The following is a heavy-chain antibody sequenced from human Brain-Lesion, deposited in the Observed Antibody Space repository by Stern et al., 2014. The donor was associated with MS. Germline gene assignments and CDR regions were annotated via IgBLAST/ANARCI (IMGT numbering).Heavy chain of an antibody. V-gene: IGHV5-51*01. J-gene: IGHJ4*02. CDR2: IYAVDSNS. Sequence: MQLVQSGAEVKKPGESLKISCKGSGYSFTSYWIGWVRQTPGKGLEWMGIIYAVDSNSRYRPSFQGQVPSSAAKSISTAYLQWSSLKASDTAMYYGATPAAGGSIDYWGQGTLVTVSS. CDR3: ATPAAGGSIDY. CDR1: GYSFTSYW. D-gene: IGHD6-13*01.